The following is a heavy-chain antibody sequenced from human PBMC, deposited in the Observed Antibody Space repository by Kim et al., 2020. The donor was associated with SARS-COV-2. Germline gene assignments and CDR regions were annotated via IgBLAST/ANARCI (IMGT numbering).Heavy chain of an antibody. CDR2: INAGNGNT. CDR1: GYTFTSYA. V-gene: IGHV1-3*01. J-gene: IGHJ5*02. Sequence: ASVKVSCKASGYTFTSYAMHWVRQAPGQRLEWMGWINAGNGNTKCSQKFQGRVTITRDTSASTAYMELSSLRSEDTAVYYCASSNAGGQFDPWGQGTLVTVSS. CDR3: ASSNAGGQFDP. D-gene: IGHD2-8*02.